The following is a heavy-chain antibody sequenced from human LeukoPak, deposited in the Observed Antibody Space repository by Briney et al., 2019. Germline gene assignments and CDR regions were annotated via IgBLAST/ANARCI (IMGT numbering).Heavy chain of an antibody. CDR1: GDSISSASYS. V-gene: IGHV4-61*02. CDR3: ARSYSSVSVLSYYYFYMDV. CDR2: IYSSGST. D-gene: IGHD6-25*01. Sequence: SETLSLTCTVSGDSISSASYSWSWIRQPAGKGLEWIGRIYSSGSTNYNPSLKSRVTISVDTSKNQFSLRLSSVTAADTAVYYCARSYSSVSVLSYYYFYMDVWAKGPRSPSP. J-gene: IGHJ6*03.